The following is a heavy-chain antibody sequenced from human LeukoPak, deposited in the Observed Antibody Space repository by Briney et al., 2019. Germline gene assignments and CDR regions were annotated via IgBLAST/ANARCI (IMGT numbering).Heavy chain of an antibody. D-gene: IGHD5-24*01. CDR3: VRWLQQLGGYYFDY. CDR2: IYYSGST. CDR1: GGSISSGHW. V-gene: IGHV4-39*01. Sequence: PSETLSLTCAVSGGSISSGHWWSWVRQPPGKGLEWIGSIYYSGSTYYNPSLKSRVTISVDTSKNQFSLKLSSVTAADTAVYYCVRWLQQLGGYYFDYWGQGTLVTVSS. J-gene: IGHJ4*02.